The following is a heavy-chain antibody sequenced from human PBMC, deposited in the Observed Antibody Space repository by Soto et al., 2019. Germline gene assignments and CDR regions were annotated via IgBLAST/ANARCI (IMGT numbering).Heavy chain of an antibody. CDR2: TNAGNGNT. Sequence: GASVKVSCKASGYSFTSYAMHWVRQAPGQRLEWMGWTNAGNGNTKYSQKFQGRVTITRDTSASTAYMELSSLRSEDTAVYYCARDYYYDSSGYYRYFDLWGRGTLVTVSS. V-gene: IGHV1-3*01. J-gene: IGHJ2*01. CDR3: ARDYYYDSSGYYRYFDL. CDR1: GYSFTSYA. D-gene: IGHD3-22*01.